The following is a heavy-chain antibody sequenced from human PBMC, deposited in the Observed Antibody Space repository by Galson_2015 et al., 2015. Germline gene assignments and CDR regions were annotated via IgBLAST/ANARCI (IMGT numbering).Heavy chain of an antibody. CDR2: ISYDGSNK. V-gene: IGHV3-30*18. Sequence: LRLSCAASGFTFRSYGMHWVRPAPGKGLAWVVVISYDGSNKYYADSVKGRFTISRDNSKNTLYLQMNSLRAEDTAVYYCAKDFYYYDSSGYLPANYYFDYWGQGTLVTVSS. J-gene: IGHJ4*02. D-gene: IGHD3-22*01. CDR1: GFTFRSYG. CDR3: AKDFYYYDSSGYLPANYYFDY.